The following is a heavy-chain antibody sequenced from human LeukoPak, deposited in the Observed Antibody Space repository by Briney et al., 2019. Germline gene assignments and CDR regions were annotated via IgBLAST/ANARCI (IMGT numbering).Heavy chain of an antibody. D-gene: IGHD6-19*01. J-gene: IGHJ4*02. Sequence: SETLSLTCAVYGGSFSGYYWSWIRQPPGKGLEWIGEINHSGSTNYNPSLKSRVTISVDTSKNQFSLQLNSVTPEDTAVYYCARDSYNLSSGWRTYYFDYWGQGTLVTVSS. V-gene: IGHV4-34*01. CDR1: GGSFSGYY. CDR3: ARDSYNLSSGWRTYYFDY. CDR2: INHSGST.